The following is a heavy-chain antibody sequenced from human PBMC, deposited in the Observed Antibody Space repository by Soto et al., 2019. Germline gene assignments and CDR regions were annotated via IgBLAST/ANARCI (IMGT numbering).Heavy chain of an antibody. CDR1: GGSISRYY. CDR2: IYTSGST. Sequence: QVQLQESGPGLVKPSETLSLTCTVSGGSISRYYWSWIRQPAGKGLEWIGRIYTSGSTNYNPSLKSRVTMSVDTSKNQVYLKLSSVTAADTAVYYCARDVRYDSSCYSWAFDIWGQGTMVTVSS. V-gene: IGHV4-4*07. D-gene: IGHD3-22*01. J-gene: IGHJ3*02. CDR3: ARDVRYDSSCYSWAFDI.